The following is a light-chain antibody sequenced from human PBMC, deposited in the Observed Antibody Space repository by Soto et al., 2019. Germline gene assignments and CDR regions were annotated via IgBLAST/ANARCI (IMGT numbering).Light chain of an antibody. CDR1: QGITNA. CDR3: VQHDNYPLT. CDR2: DAS. V-gene: IGKV1-17*01. Sequence: DIQMTQSPSSLSASVGDRITITCRASQGITNALGWYQQKPGRAPKRLVYDASSLESGVPSRFSGSGSGTEFTLTVSSLQPEDFATYYCVQHDNYPLTFGGGTKVEIK. J-gene: IGKJ4*01.